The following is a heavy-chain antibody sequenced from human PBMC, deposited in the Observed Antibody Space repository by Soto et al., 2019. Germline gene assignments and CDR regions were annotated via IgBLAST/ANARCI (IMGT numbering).Heavy chain of an antibody. Sequence: ASVKVSCKASGYTFTSYDINWVRQAPGQGLERMGWMNPNSGNTSYAQKFQGRVTMTRDTSTSTVYMELSSLRSEDTAVYYCARRGYCSSTSCYGTRDYGMDVWGQGTTVTVSS. J-gene: IGHJ6*02. CDR3: ARRGYCSSTSCYGTRDYGMDV. V-gene: IGHV1-8*02. CDR2: MNPNSGNT. D-gene: IGHD2-2*01. CDR1: GYTFTSYD.